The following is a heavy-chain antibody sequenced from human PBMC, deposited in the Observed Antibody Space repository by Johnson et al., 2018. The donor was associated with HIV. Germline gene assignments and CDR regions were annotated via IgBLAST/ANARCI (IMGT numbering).Heavy chain of an antibody. Sequence: VQLVESGGGVVQPGGSLRLSCAASGFTFSSYGMHWVRQAPGKGLEWVAFIRYDGSNKYYADSVKGRFTISSDNAKNSLYLQMNSLRAEDTAVYYCASCGSWFGVDAFDIWGQGTMVTVSS. CDR3: ASCGSWFGVDAFDI. J-gene: IGHJ3*02. V-gene: IGHV3-30*02. CDR1: GFTFSSYG. D-gene: IGHD3-10*01. CDR2: IRYDGSNK.